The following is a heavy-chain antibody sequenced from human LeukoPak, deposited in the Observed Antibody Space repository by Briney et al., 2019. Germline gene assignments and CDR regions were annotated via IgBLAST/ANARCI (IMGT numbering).Heavy chain of an antibody. CDR1: GGSVTKYY. CDR2: IFHTGIT. Sequence: PSETLSLTCTVSGGSVTKYYWHWIRQAPGKGLEWIGFIFHTGITNYNPSLKSRVTISVDTYKNQFSLKLTSMTAADTAVYFCARDLFPINWFESWGQGTLVTVSS. CDR3: ARDLFPINWFES. J-gene: IGHJ5*01. D-gene: IGHD2-2*02. V-gene: IGHV4-59*02.